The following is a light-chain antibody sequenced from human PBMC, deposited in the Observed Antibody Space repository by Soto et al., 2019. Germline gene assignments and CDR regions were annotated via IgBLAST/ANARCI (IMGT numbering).Light chain of an antibody. CDR1: QGIRND. Sequence: AIPMTQSRSSLSASVGDRVSITCRASQGIRNDLGWYQQKPGRAPKLLIYAASSLHSGVPSRFSGSGSGTDITLTISSLQPEDFATYYCLQDYNYPHTFGQGTKLEIK. V-gene: IGKV1-6*01. CDR3: LQDYNYPHT. CDR2: AAS. J-gene: IGKJ2*01.